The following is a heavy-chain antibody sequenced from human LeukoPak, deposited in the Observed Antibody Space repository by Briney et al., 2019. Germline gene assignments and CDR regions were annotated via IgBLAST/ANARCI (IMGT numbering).Heavy chain of an antibody. CDR1: GGSISSGSYY. J-gene: IGHJ2*01. CDR2: IYTSGST. V-gene: IGHV4-61*02. CDR3: ARTYGPGYFGL. Sequence: SETLSLTCTVSGGSISSGSYYWSWIRQPAGKGLEWIGRIYTSGSTNYNPSLKSRVTISVDTSKNQFSLKLSSVTAADTAVYYCARTYGPGYFGLWGRGTLVTVSS. D-gene: IGHD3-16*01.